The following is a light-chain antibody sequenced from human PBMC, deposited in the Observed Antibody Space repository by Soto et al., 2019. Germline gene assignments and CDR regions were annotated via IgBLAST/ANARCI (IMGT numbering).Light chain of an antibody. V-gene: IGKV3-15*01. J-gene: IGKJ4*01. CDR1: QNVYNN. CDR3: QQCRNWPLT. Sequence: EIVMTQSPATLSVSPGEGDTLSCKASQNVYNNLAWYQQGPGQPPRLLIYDASTRATGISARFSGSGYGTEFTLTISSLQSEDFAVYFCQQCRNWPLTFGGGTKV. CDR2: DAS.